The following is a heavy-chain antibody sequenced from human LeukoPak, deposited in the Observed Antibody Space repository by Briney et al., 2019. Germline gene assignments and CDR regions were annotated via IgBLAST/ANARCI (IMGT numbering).Heavy chain of an antibody. Sequence: PSETLSLTCTVSDGSISSGSYFWGWIRQPPGKGLEWIVSIHYSGSTYYNPSLKSRVTISLDTSKNHFSLRLSSVTAADTAVYYCARQDYYDSSGHRRINWFDPWGQGTLVTVSS. CDR1: DGSISSGSYF. J-gene: IGHJ5*02. CDR3: ARQDYYDSSGHRRINWFDP. V-gene: IGHV4-39*07. CDR2: IHYSGST. D-gene: IGHD3-22*01.